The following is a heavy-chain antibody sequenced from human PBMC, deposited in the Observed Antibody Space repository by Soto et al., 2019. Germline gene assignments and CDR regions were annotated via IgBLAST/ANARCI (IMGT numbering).Heavy chain of an antibody. CDR1: GFTFSSYG. J-gene: IGHJ6*02. V-gene: IGHV3-30*18. Sequence: SLRLSCAASGFTFSSYGMHWVRQAPGKGLEWVAVISYDGSNKYYADSVKGRFTISRDNSKNTLYLQMNSLRAEDTAVYYCAKSVYGDYVDYYYGMDVWGQGTTVTVSS. D-gene: IGHD4-17*01. CDR2: ISYDGSNK. CDR3: AKSVYGDYVDYYYGMDV.